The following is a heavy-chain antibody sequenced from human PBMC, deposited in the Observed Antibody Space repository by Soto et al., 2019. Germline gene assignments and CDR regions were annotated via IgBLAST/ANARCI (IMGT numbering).Heavy chain of an antibody. Sequence: QVQLVESGGGVVQPGRYLRLSCAASGFTFSSYAMHWVRQAPGKGLEWVAVISDDGTNKDYADSVKGRFTISRDKSKSTLDLQVDSLRPEDTAVYYCARDGSYYDVLTEHYFDVWGQGTLVSVSA. J-gene: IGHJ4*02. CDR3: ARDGSYYDVLTEHYFDV. D-gene: IGHD3-9*01. CDR1: GFTFSSYA. CDR2: ISDDGTNK. V-gene: IGHV3-30*04.